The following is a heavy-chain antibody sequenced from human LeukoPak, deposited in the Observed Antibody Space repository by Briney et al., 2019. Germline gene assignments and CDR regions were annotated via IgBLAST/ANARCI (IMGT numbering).Heavy chain of an antibody. V-gene: IGHV3-48*03. CDR1: GFTLILYE. J-gene: IGHJ4*02. CDR2: INRSGTTI. D-gene: IGHD2-15*01. CDR3: AARPGYCSGGSCYSGPFDY. Sequence: GGSLRLSCAASGFTLILYEMNWVRQAPGKGLEWLSYINRSGTTIYYADSVKGRFTISRDNAKNSLYLQMNSLRAEDTAVYYCAARPGYCSGGSCYSGPFDYWGQGTLVTVSS.